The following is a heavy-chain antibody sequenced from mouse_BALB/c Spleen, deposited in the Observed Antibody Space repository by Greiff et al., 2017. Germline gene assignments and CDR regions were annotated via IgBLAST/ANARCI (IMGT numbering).Heavy chain of an antibody. CDR2: ISNGGGST. CDR1: GFTFSSYT. V-gene: IGHV5-12-2*01. J-gene: IGHJ3*01. D-gene: IGHD2-4*01. CDR3: ATYDYDSWFAY. Sequence: EVQLQQSGGGLVQPGGSLKLSCAASGFTFSSYTMSWVRQTPEKRLEWVAYISNGGGSTYYPDTVKGRFTISRDNAKNTLYLQMSSLKSEDTAMYYCATYDYDSWFAYWGQGTLVTVSA.